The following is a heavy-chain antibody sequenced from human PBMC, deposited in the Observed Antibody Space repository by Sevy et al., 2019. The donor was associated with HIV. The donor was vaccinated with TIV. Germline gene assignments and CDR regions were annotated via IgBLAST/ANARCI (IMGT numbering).Heavy chain of an antibody. V-gene: IGHV3-23*01. J-gene: IGHJ4*02. CDR2: ISLRVGDT. CDR3: AKDRVSGTYYTGDFDY. D-gene: IGHD3-10*01. CDR1: GFTFSTYP. Sequence: GGSLRLSCAASGFTFSTYPMTWVRQAPGKGLEWFSVISLRVGDTYYTDSVKGRLTISRDNSKNTLYLQMNSLRAEDTAVYYCAKDRVSGTYYTGDFDYWGQGTLVTVSS.